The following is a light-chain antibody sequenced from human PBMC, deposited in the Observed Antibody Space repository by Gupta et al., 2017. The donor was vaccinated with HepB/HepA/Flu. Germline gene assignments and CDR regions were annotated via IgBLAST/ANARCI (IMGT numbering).Light chain of an antibody. J-gene: IGKJ4*01. CDR1: QSLLHNNGHNY. CDR3: RQALQSPII. Sequence: IVMTQSPLSLAVTPGEPASISCRSSQSLLHNNGHNYLDWYLQKPGQSPQLLIFLAFNRASAVPHRFSGSGPGTDFTLTISRVEAGDVRVYYCRQALQSPIIFGRGTKLEIK. V-gene: IGKV2-28*01. CDR2: LAF.